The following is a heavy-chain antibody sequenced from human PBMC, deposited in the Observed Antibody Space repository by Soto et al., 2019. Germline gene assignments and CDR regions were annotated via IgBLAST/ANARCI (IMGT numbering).Heavy chain of an antibody. J-gene: IGHJ4*02. Sequence: QVHLVQSGAEVKKPGASVKVSCKGSGYAFTTYGITWVRQAPGQGLEWMGWISAHNGNTNYAQKLEGRVTVTRHTSTSTAYMELRGLSSDDTSVYYCARGRYGDYWGQGALVTVSS. V-gene: IGHV1-18*01. CDR2: ISAHNGNT. D-gene: IGHD1-1*01. CDR3: ARGRYGDY. CDR1: GYAFTTYG.